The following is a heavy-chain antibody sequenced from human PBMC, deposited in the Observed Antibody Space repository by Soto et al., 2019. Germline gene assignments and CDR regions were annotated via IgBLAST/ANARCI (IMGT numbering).Heavy chain of an antibody. J-gene: IGHJ3*02. CDR1: GFTFSSYW. CDR2: INSDGSST. Sequence: PGGSLRLSCAASGFTFSSYWMHWVRQATGKGLVWVSRINSDGSSTSYADSVKGRFTISRDNAKNTLYLQMNSLRAEDTAVYYCARTRTRIAVAAFDAFDIWGQGTMVTVSS. D-gene: IGHD6-19*01. CDR3: ARTRTRIAVAAFDAFDI. V-gene: IGHV3-74*01.